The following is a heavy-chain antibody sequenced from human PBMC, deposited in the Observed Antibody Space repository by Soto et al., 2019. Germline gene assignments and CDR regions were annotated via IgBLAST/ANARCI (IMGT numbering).Heavy chain of an antibody. J-gene: IGHJ5*02. D-gene: IGHD3-16*02. CDR1: GGSFSGYY. Sequence: SETLSLTCAVYGGSFSGYYWSWIRQPPGKGLEWIGEINHSGSTNYNPSLKGRVTISVDTSKNQFSLKLSSVTAADTAVYYCARGHSSYDYVWGSYRIGVWFDPWGQGTLVTVSS. CDR2: INHSGST. CDR3: ARGHSSYDYVWGSYRIGVWFDP. V-gene: IGHV4-34*01.